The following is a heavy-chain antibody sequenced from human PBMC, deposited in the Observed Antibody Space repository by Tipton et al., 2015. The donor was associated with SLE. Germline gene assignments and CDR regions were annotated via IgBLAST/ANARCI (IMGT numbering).Heavy chain of an antibody. CDR1: GGSISSSIYY. V-gene: IGHV4-39*01. CDR3: ARHVPSSSPPLSGYMDV. Sequence: TLSLTCSVSGGSISSSIYYWGWIRQPPGKGLEWIGSIYYSGNTYHNPSLKSRVTKSVDTSKNQFSLKLSSVTAADTAVYYCARHVPSSSPPLSGYMDVWGKGTTVTVSS. CDR2: IYYSGNT. D-gene: IGHD6-13*01. J-gene: IGHJ6*03.